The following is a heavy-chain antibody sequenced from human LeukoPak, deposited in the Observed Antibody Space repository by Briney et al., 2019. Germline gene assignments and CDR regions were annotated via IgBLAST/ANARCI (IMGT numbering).Heavy chain of an antibody. CDR1: GFTFSSYW. CDR3: ARAGLGRFGESHSTFDY. D-gene: IGHD3-10*01. J-gene: IGHJ4*02. CDR2: INSDGSST. Sequence: PGGSLRLSCAASGFTFSSYWMHWVRQAPGKGLVWVSRINSDGSSTSYADSVKGRFTISRDNAKNTLYLQMNSLRAEDTAVYYCARAGLGRFGESHSTFDYWGQGTLVTVSS. V-gene: IGHV3-74*01.